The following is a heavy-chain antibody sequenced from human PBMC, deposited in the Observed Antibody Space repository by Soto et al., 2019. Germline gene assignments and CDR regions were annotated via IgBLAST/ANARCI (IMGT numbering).Heavy chain of an antibody. CDR2: VSGTGGTT. CDR3: AKSLSLLMGLNFDC. CDR1: GFAFSSYA. V-gene: IGHV3-23*01. J-gene: IGHJ4*02. Sequence: EMQLLESGGGWVQPGESLRLSCAASGFAFSSYAMTWVRQAPGKGLEWVSTVSGTGGTTYYADSVKGRFTISRENFRNTLNLQMNSVRAEVSALYFCAKSLSLLMGLNFDCWGQGTRVTVSS. D-gene: IGHD2-8*01.